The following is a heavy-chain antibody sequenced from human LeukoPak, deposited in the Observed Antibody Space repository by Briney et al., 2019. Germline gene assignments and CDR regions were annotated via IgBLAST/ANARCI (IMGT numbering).Heavy chain of an antibody. CDR1: GFTFNKAW. V-gene: IGHV3-15*01. J-gene: IGHJ6*04. D-gene: IGHD3-10*02. CDR2: IKSKTDDGTT. Sequence: PGGSLRLSCAASGFTFNKAWMSWVRQAPGKGLEWVGRIKSKTDDGTTDYADSVKGRFTISRDNAKNSLYLQMNSLRAEDTAVYYCAELGITMIGGVWGKGTTVTISS. CDR3: AELGITMIGGV.